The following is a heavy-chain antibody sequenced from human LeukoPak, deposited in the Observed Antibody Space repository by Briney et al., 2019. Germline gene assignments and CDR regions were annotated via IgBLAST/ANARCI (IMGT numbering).Heavy chain of an antibody. V-gene: IGHV3-23*01. J-gene: IGHJ4*02. CDR1: RLTFSRSV. CDR2: ISASGGGT. CDR3: AKDNAYCSSLNCYFEY. D-gene: IGHD2-2*01. Sequence: GSLRLSCAFSRLTFSRSVMSWVRQSPGTGLECVSNISASGGGTYYADSVKGRFTISRDNSKNTLYLQMNSLRADDTAVYYCAKDNAYCSSLNCYFEYWGQGTLVAVSS.